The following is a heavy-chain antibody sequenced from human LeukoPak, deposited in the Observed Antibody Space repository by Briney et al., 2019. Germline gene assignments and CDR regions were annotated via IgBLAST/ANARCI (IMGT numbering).Heavy chain of an antibody. J-gene: IGHJ5*02. D-gene: IGHD4-17*01. CDR2: IRRDGSEK. CDR3: ARLIFNYGDYGADWFDP. Sequence: GGSLRLSCAASGFTFSNYWMSWVRQAPGKGLEWVANIRRDGSEKYYVDSVKGRFTISRDNAKNSLYLQMNSLRVEDTAVYYCARLIFNYGDYGADWFDPWGQGTLVTVSS. CDR1: GFTFSNYW. V-gene: IGHV3-7*01.